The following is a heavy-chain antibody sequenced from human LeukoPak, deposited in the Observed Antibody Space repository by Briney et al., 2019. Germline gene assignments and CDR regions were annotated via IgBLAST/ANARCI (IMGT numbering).Heavy chain of an antibody. Sequence: GGSLRLSCAASGFTFSSYGMHWVRQAPGKGLEWVAFIRSDGSNKYSADSVKGRFTISRDNSKNTLYLQMSSLRAEDTAVYYCAKTGSRGGTFRPSYYYYYMDVWGEGTTVTISS. CDR3: AKTGSRGGTFRPSYYYYYMDV. CDR1: GFTFSSYG. CDR2: IRSDGSNK. V-gene: IGHV3-30*02. J-gene: IGHJ6*03. D-gene: IGHD3-9*01.